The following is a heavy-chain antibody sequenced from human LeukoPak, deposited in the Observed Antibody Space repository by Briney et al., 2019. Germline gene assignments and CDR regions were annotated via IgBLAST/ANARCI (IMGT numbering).Heavy chain of an antibody. CDR1: GFTFSTFSNYG. D-gene: IGHD1-26*01. CDR2: ISDSGGKT. J-gene: IGHJ4*02. Sequence: GSLRLSCASSGFTFSTFSNYGMSWVRQAPGKGLEWVSAISDSGGKTYYADSMKGRFTISRDNSKNTLYLQMNGLRAEDTAVYYCALCAYSYSRFDYWGQGTPVTVSS. CDR3: ALCAYSYSRFDY. V-gene: IGHV3-23*01.